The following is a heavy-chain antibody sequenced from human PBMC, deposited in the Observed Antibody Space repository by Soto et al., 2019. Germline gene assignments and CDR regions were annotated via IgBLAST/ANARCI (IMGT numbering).Heavy chain of an antibody. CDR3: ARGGNYDILTGYPAALHAFDY. CDR1: GGASRSYY. Sequence: SETLCLTGSVVGGASRSYYWRWIRQPPGKGLEWIGYIYYSGSTNYNPSLKSRVTISVDTSKNQFSLKLSSVTAADTAVYYCARGGNYDILTGYPAALHAFDYWGQGTLVTVSS. J-gene: IGHJ4*02. D-gene: IGHD3-9*01. CDR2: IYYSGST. V-gene: IGHV4-59*01.